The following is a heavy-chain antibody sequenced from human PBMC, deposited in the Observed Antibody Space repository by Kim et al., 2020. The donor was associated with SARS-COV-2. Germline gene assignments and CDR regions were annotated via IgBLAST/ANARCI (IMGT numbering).Heavy chain of an antibody. V-gene: IGHV3-11*01. CDR1: GFTFSDYY. J-gene: IGHJ6*02. CDR2: ISSSGSTI. Sequence: GGSLRLSCAASGFTFSDYYMSWIRQAPGKGLEWVSYISSSGSTIYYADSVKGRFTISRDNAKNSLYLQMNSLRAEDTAVYYCAKSRIQLWSQTPSGGMDVWGQGTTVTVSS. D-gene: IGHD5-18*01. CDR3: AKSRIQLWSQTPSGGMDV.